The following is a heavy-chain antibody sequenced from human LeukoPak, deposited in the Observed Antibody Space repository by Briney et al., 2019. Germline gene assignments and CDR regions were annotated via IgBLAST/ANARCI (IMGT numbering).Heavy chain of an antibody. CDR2: IYYSGST. D-gene: IGHD3-3*01. Sequence: SETLSLTSTASGGSISSYYWSWIRQPPGKGLEWIGYIYYSGSTNYNPSLKSRVTISVDTSKNQFSLKLSSVTAADTAVYYCARFTYYDFWSGYSNQGFDYWGQGTLVTVSS. CDR3: ARFTYYDFWSGYSNQGFDY. V-gene: IGHV4-59*01. J-gene: IGHJ4*02. CDR1: GGSISSYY.